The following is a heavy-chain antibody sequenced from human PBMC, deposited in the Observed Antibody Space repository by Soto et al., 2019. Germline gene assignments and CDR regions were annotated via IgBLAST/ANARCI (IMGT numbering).Heavy chain of an antibody. CDR2: VWYDGSNK. V-gene: IGHV3-33*01. D-gene: IGHD2-21*01. Sequence: PGGSLRLSCRASGFIFSNYGMHWVRQAAGKGLEWVAVVWYDGSNKYYADSVKGRFTISRDNSKSTLYLQMSSLRAEDTALYYCARAGDTSLGIRELGAFDIWGQGTKVTVSS. J-gene: IGHJ3*02. CDR1: GFIFSNYG. CDR3: ARAGDTSLGIRELGAFDI.